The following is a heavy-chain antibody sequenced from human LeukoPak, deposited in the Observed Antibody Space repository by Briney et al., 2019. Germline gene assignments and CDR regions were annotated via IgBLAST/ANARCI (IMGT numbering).Heavy chain of an antibody. Sequence: SETLSLTCTVSGGSISSYYWSWIRQPPGKGLEWIGYIYYSGSTNYNPSLKSRVTISVDTSKNQFSLKLSSVTAADTAVYYGARDAGGYGSWFDPWGQGTLVTVSS. V-gene: IGHV4-59*12. J-gene: IGHJ5*02. CDR3: ARDAGGYGSWFDP. CDR1: GGSISSYY. CDR2: IYYSGST. D-gene: IGHD5-12*01.